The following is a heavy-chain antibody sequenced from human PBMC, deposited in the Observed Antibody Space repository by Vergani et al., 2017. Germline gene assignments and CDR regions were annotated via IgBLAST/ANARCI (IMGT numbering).Heavy chain of an antibody. CDR3: ARGLELPDY. V-gene: IGHV1-69*04. D-gene: IGHD1-7*01. Sequence: QVQLVQSGAEVKKPGSSVKVSCKASGVTFSSYAISWVRQAPGQGLEWMGRIIPILGIANYAQKFQGRVTMTTDTSTSTAYMELRSLRSDDTAVYYCARGLELPDYWGQGTLVTVSS. J-gene: IGHJ4*02. CDR1: GVTFSSYA. CDR2: IIPILGIA.